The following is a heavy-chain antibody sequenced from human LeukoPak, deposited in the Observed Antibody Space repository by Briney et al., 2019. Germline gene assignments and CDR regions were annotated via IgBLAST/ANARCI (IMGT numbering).Heavy chain of an antibody. V-gene: IGHV1-69*05. CDR1: GGTFSSYA. Sequence: SVKVSCKASGGTFSSYAISWVRQAPGQGLEWMGRIIPIFGTANYAQKFQGRVTITTDESTSTAYMELSSLRSEDTAVYYCAREDRCYYDSSGSYYYYYYMDVWGKGTTVTVSS. D-gene: IGHD3-22*01. CDR2: IIPIFGTA. J-gene: IGHJ6*03. CDR3: AREDRCYYDSSGSYYYYYYMDV.